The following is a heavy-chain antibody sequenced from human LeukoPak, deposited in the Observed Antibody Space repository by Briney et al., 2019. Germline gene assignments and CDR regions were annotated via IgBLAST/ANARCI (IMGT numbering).Heavy chain of an antibody. Sequence: PSQTLSLTCTVSGGSITSGNFYWSWIRQSAGKGLERIGRIYGSGSTNYSPSLRSRVTISIDTSKNQFSLNLNSVTATDTAVYYCARGWGSTSSNYFDPWGQGTLVTVSS. CDR1: GGSITSGNFY. CDR3: ARGWGSTSSNYFDP. V-gene: IGHV4-61*02. D-gene: IGHD2-2*01. J-gene: IGHJ5*02. CDR2: IYGSGST.